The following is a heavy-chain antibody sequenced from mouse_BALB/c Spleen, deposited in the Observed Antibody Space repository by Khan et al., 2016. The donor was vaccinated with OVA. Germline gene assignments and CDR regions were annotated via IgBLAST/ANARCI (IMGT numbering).Heavy chain of an antibody. D-gene: IGHD2-4*01. CDR2: ISSGSATI. J-gene: IGHJ1*01. Sequence: EVELVESGGGLVQPGGSRKLSCAASGFTFSSFGMHWVRQAPEKGLEWVAYISSGSATIYYADIVKGRFTISRDTPKNTLFLQMTSLRSEDTAIYYGARSLITSWYFDVWGAGTTVTVSS. CDR1: GFTFSSFG. V-gene: IGHV5-17*02. CDR3: ARSLITSWYFDV.